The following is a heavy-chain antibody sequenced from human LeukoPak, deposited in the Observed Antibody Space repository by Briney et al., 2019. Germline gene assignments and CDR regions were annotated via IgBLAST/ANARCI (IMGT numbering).Heavy chain of an antibody. J-gene: IGHJ5*02. CDR2: INPNSGGT. V-gene: IGHV1-2*02. CDR3: AKGDWFDP. Sequence: ASVTVSFTASGYTFTVYYMHWVRQAPGQGLEWMGWINPNSGGTNYAQKFQGRVTMTRDTSISTAYMELSRLRSDDTAVYYCAKGDWFDPWGQGTLVTVSS. CDR1: GYTFTVYY.